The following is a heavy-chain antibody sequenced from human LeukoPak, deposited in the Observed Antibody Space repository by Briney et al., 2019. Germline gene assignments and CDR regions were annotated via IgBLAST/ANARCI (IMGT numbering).Heavy chain of an antibody. Sequence: GGSLRLSCAASGFTFSSYAMSWVRQAPGKGLEWVANIAQDGSETYYVDSVKGRFTISRDNAKNSLFLQMNSLRAGDTAVYFCARLWGYLGAETFDYWGQGTLVTVSS. CDR2: IAQDGSET. D-gene: IGHD3-22*01. CDR1: GFTFSSYA. J-gene: IGHJ4*02. CDR3: ARLWGYLGAETFDY. V-gene: IGHV3-7*03.